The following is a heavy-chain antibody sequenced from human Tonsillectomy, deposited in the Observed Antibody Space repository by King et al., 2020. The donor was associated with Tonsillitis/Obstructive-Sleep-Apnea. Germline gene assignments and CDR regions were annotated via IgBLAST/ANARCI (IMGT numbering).Heavy chain of an antibody. Sequence: VQLQQWGAGLLKPSETLSLTCAVYGGSFSGYYWSWIRQPPGKGLEWIGEINHSGSTNYNPSLKSRVTISVDTSKNQFSLKLSSVTAADTAVYYCARKGWHRYCSSTSCYAFDYWGQGTLLTVSP. CDR1: GGSFSGYY. CDR2: INHSGST. V-gene: IGHV4-34*01. D-gene: IGHD2-2*01. J-gene: IGHJ4*02. CDR3: ARKGWHRYCSSTSCYAFDY.